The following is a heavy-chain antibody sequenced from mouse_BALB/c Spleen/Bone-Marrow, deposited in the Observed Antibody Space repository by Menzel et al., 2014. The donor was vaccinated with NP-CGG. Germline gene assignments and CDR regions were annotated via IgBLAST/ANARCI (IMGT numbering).Heavy chain of an antibody. CDR3: TRQYGNYYAMDY. Sequence: VQVVESGAEPVRPGASVKVSCKASGYTFTSYWINWVKQRPGQGLEWIGNIYPSDSYTNYNQNFKDKATLTVDKSSSTAYMQLSSPTSGDSAVYYCTRQYGNYYAMDYWGQGTSVTVSS. V-gene: IGHV1S126*01. CDR2: IYPSDSYT. D-gene: IGHD2-10*02. CDR1: GYTFTSYW. J-gene: IGHJ4*01.